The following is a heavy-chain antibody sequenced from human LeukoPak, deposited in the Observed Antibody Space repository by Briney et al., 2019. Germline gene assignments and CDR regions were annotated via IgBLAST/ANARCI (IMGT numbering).Heavy chain of an antibody. CDR3: AAFGGQWLIRGDYAFDI. J-gene: IGHJ3*02. Sequence: ASVSVSCQASGYTFTDYYMHWVRQAPGQGLEWMGWINPNSGGTNYAQKFQGRVTMTKDTSISTAYIELNRLKSDDTAVYYCAAFGGQWLIRGDYAFDIWGQGTKVTVSS. CDR1: GYTFTDYY. D-gene: IGHD6-19*01. V-gene: IGHV1-2*02. CDR2: INPNSGGT.